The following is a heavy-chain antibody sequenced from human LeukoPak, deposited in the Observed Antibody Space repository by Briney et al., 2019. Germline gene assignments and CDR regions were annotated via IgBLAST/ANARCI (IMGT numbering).Heavy chain of an antibody. CDR3: ARGGDGYNYFDY. V-gene: IGHV4-61*02. D-gene: IGHD5-24*01. CDR1: GGSISGGNHY. J-gene: IGHJ4*02. CDR2: IYNSGTT. Sequence: SETLSLTCAVSGGSISGGNHYWSWIRQAAGKGLEWIGRIYNSGTTNYNPSLKSRVTISVDTSKNHFSLKLTSVTAADTAVYYCARGGDGYNYFDYWGRGTLVTVSS.